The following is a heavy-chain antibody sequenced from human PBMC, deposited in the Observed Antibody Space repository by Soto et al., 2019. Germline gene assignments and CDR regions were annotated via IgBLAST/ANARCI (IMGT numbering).Heavy chain of an antibody. Sequence: QVQLVQSGAEVKKPGSSVNVSCKTSGATFGNTAVTWVRQAPGQGLEWMGGIVPMFGTANYAQKFQGRVTITADESTNTAYMELSSLRSDDTAVYYCARDGDPGYAFWSGPLGGGRFDPWGQGTPVTVSS. CDR2: IVPMFGTA. CDR3: ARDGDPGYAFWSGPLGGGRFDP. CDR1: GATFGNTA. J-gene: IGHJ5*02. D-gene: IGHD3-3*01. V-gene: IGHV1-69*12.